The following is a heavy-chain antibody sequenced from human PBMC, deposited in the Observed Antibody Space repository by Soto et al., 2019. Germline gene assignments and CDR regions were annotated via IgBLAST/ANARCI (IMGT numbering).Heavy chain of an antibody. CDR1: GGSISSYY. CDR3: ARSRYTGYDSVDY. J-gene: IGHJ4*01. D-gene: IGHD5-12*01. Sequence: SETLFLTCTVSGGSISSYYWSWIRQPPGKGLEWIGYIYYSGSTNYNPSLKSRVTISVDTPKNQFSLKLSSVTAADTAVYYCARSRYTGYDSVDYSGQGTLVTVSS. V-gene: IGHV4-59*01. CDR2: IYYSGST.